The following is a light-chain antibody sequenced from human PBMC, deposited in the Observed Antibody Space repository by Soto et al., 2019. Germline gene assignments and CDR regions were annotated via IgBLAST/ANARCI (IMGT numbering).Light chain of an antibody. V-gene: IGLV1-44*01. CDR1: NSNIGSNP. Sequence: QSVLTQPPSASGTRGQRVTISCSGSNSNIGSNPVHWYQQFPGTAPKVLIYSNYQRPSGVPDRFSGSKSGTSASLAISGLQSEDEADYYCAAWDDRLSDLLFGGGTKVTVL. CDR2: SNY. CDR3: AAWDDRLSDLL. J-gene: IGLJ2*01.